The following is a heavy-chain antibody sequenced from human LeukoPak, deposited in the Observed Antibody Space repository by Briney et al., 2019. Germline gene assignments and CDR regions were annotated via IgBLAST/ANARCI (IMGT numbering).Heavy chain of an antibody. J-gene: IGHJ5*01. Sequence: GRSLRLSCAVSGFTYSSHNMHWVRQAPGKGLEWVVAIKQDGSEKYYVDSVKGRFTISRDNAKNSLYLQMNSLRAEDTAVYYCARGGSYSWFDSWGQGTPVTVSS. CDR3: ARGGSYSWFDS. CDR2: IKQDGSEK. CDR1: GFTYSSHN. V-gene: IGHV3-7*01.